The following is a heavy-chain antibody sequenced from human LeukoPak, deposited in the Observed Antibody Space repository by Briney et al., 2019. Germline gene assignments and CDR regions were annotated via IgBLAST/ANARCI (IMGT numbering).Heavy chain of an antibody. V-gene: IGHV3-7*04. CDR3: ARITGIAATVDY. Sequence: GSLRLSCAASGFTFSRYWMSWVRQAPGKGLEWVANIKQNGSEKYYVDSVKGRFTISRDNAKNSLYLQMNSLRAEDTAVYYCARITGIAATVDYWGQGTLVTVSS. D-gene: IGHD6-13*01. CDR2: IKQNGSEK. J-gene: IGHJ4*02. CDR1: GFTFSRYW.